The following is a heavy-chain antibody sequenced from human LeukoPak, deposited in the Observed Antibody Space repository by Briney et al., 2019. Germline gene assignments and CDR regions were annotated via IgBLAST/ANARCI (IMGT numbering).Heavy chain of an antibody. J-gene: IGHJ4*02. V-gene: IGHV3-30*04. Sequence: PGGSLRPSCAASGFTFSSYAMHWVRQAPGKGLEWVAVISYDGSNKYYADSVKGRFTISRDNSKNTLYLQMNSLRAEDTAVYYCARDLYSSGCDYWGQGTLVTVSS. CDR1: GFTFSSYA. CDR3: ARDLYSSGCDY. CDR2: ISYDGSNK. D-gene: IGHD6-19*01.